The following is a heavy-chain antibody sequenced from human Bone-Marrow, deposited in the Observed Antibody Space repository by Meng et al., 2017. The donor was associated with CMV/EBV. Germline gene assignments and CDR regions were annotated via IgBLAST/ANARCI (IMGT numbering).Heavy chain of an antibody. CDR2: INHSGST. Sequence: SETLSLTCAVYGGSFSGYYWSWIRQPPGKGLEWIGEINHSGSTNYNPSLKSRVTISVDTSKNQFSLKLSSVTAADTAVYYCARGGVVVPAAIMSDYYYYYGMDVWGQGTTVTVSS. D-gene: IGHD2-2*01. CDR1: GGSFSGYY. CDR3: ARGGVVVPAAIMSDYYYYYGMDV. V-gene: IGHV4-34*01. J-gene: IGHJ6*02.